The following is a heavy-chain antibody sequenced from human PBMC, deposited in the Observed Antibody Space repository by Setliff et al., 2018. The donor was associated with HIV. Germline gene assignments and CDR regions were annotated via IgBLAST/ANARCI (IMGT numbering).Heavy chain of an antibody. CDR2: LSISSGGAI. CDR3: ARDYLYYNLYNGSPVYGMDV. J-gene: IGHJ6*02. CDR1: GFTFRNYK. D-gene: IGHD3-3*01. Sequence: PGGSLRLSCAASGFTFRNYKFNWVRQAPGRGLEWVSSLSISSGGAIDYADSVQGRFTISRDNSKHSLYLQMNSLRVEDTAVYYCARDYLYYNLYNGSPVYGMDVWGQGTTVTVSS. V-gene: IGHV3-21*01.